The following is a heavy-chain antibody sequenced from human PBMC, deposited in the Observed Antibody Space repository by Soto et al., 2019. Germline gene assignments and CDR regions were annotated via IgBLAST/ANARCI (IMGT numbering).Heavy chain of an antibody. D-gene: IGHD1-20*01. V-gene: IGHV1-3*01. Sequence: ASVKVSCKASGYTFTSYAMHWVRQAPGQRLEWKGWINAGNGNTKYSQKLQGRVTITRDTSASTAYMELSSLRSEDTAVYYCARGITLPTPLDYWGQGTLVTVSS. J-gene: IGHJ4*02. CDR1: GYTFTSYA. CDR2: INAGNGNT. CDR3: ARGITLPTPLDY.